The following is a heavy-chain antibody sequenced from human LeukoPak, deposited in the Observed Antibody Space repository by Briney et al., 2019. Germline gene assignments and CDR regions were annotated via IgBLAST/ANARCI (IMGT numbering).Heavy chain of an antibody. V-gene: IGHV4-38-2*01. CDR1: GYSISSGYY. Sequence: PSETLSLTCAVSGYSISSGYYWGWIRQPPGKGLEWIGSIYHSGSTYYNPSLKSRVTISVDTSKNQFSLKLSSVTAADTAVYYCARAYIVVVPAATEVADYWGQGTLVTVSS. J-gene: IGHJ4*02. CDR3: ARAYIVVVPAATEVADY. CDR2: IYHSGST. D-gene: IGHD2-2*01.